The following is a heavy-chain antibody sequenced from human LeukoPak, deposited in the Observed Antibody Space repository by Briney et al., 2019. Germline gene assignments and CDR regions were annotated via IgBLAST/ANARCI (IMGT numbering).Heavy chain of an antibody. D-gene: IGHD1-26*01. Sequence: GGSLRLSCAASGFTFSSYGMHWVRQAPGKGLEWVAFIRYDGSNKYYADSVKGRFTISRDSSKNTLYLQMNSLRAEDTAVYYCAEPSPIKWERLSDGDYWGQGTLVTVSS. CDR1: GFTFSSYG. J-gene: IGHJ4*02. V-gene: IGHV3-30*02. CDR3: AEPSPIKWERLSDGDY. CDR2: IRYDGSNK.